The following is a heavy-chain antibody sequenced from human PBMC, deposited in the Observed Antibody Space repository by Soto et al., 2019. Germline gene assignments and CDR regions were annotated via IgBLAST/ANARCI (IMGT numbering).Heavy chain of an antibody. Sequence: QVQLVQSGAEVKKPGASVKVSCKPSGYTFTSYGITSVRQAPGQGLEWMGWISAYNGNTNYAQKFQGRVTMTTDTSQSTAYMELRSLGSDDTAVYYCASGWFGEFVYQFDYWGQGTLVTVSS. CDR2: ISAYNGNT. V-gene: IGHV1-18*01. J-gene: IGHJ4*02. CDR1: GYTFTSYG. CDR3: ASGWFGEFVYQFDY. D-gene: IGHD3-10*01.